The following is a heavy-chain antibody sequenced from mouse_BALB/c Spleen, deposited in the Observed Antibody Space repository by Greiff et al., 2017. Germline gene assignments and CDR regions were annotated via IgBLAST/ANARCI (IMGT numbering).Heavy chain of an antibody. Sequence: EVQLQQSGAELVKPGASVKLSCTASGFNIKDTYMHWVKQRPEQGLEWIGRIDPANGNTNYDPNFQGKATITTDTSSNTAYLQLSSLTSEDTAVYYCNARGDIAYWGQGTLVTVSA. V-gene: IGHV14-3*02. CDR3: NARGDIAY. J-gene: IGHJ3*01. CDR1: GFNIKDTY. CDR2: IDPANGNT.